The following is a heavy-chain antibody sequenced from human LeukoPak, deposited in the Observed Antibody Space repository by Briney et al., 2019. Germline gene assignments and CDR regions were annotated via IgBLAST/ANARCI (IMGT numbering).Heavy chain of an antibody. J-gene: IGHJ4*02. CDR2: IYYSGST. V-gene: IGHV4-59*01. CDR3: ARGSVAGTRGLSEFDY. CDR1: GGSISSYY. Sequence: SETLSLTCTVSGGSISSYYWSWIRQPPGKGLEWIGYIYYSGSTSYNPSLRSRVTISVDTAKNQFSLKLSSVTAADTAVYYCARGSVAGTRGLSEFDYWGQGTLVTVSS. D-gene: IGHD6-19*01.